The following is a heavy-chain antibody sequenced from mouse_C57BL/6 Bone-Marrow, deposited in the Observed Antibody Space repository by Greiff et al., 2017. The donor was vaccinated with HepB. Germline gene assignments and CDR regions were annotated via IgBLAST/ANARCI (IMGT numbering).Heavy chain of an antibody. CDR2: INSDGGST. Sequence: EVMLVESGGGLVQPGESLKLSCESNEYEFPSHDMSWVRKTPEKRLELVAAINSDGGSTYYPDTMERRFIISRDNTKKTLYLQMSSLRSEDTALYYCAGHRIYDGYYDYAMDYWGQGTSVTVSS. V-gene: IGHV5-2*01. D-gene: IGHD2-3*01. CDR1: EYEFPSHD. J-gene: IGHJ4*01. CDR3: AGHRIYDGYYDYAMDY.